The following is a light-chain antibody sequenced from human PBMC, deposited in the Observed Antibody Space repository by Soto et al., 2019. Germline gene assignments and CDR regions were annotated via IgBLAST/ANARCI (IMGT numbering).Light chain of an antibody. CDR1: TGAVTSDHY. V-gene: IGLV7-46*01. CDR3: FLTYFLTYSGARV. CDR2: DTS. J-gene: IGLJ2*01. Sequence: QAVVTQEPSLTVSPGGTVILTCGSSTGAVTSDHYPYWFQQKPGQAPRILIYDTSNKHSWTPARFSGSLLGGKAALTLSGAQPEDEADYYCFLTYFLTYSGARVFGGGTKLTVL.